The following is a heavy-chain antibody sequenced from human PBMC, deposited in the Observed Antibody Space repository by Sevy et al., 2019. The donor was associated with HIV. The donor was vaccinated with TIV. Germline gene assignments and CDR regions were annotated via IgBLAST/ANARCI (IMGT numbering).Heavy chain of an antibody. CDR2: ISWNSGSI. V-gene: IGHV3-9*01. Sequence: SLKISCAASGFTFDDYAMHWVRQAPGKGLEWVSGISWNSGSIGYADSVKGRFTISRDNAKNSLYLQMNSLRAEDTALYYCAKGAPTGELPPYYYYYMDVWGKGTTVTVSS. CDR1: GFTFDDYA. D-gene: IGHD1-26*01. J-gene: IGHJ6*03. CDR3: AKGAPTGELPPYYYYYMDV.